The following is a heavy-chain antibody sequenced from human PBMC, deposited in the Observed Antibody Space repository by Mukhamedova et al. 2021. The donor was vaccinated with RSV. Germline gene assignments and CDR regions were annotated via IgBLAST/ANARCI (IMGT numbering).Heavy chain of an antibody. CDR2: LYSGGTT. J-gene: IGHJ6*03. CDR3: ARALAARRGGDYYYYYMDV. Sequence: GLERVSVLYSGGTTYYADSVKGRFTISRDNSTNTLYLQMNSLRAEYTAVYYCARALAARRGGDYYYYYMDVWGKGTTGTVAS. D-gene: IGHD6-6*01. V-gene: IGHV3-53*01.